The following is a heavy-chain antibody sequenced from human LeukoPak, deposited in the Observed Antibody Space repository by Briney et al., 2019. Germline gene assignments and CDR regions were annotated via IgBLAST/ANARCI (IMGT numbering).Heavy chain of an antibody. CDR3: ARVLAMVREAPFDY. V-gene: IGHV7-4-1*02. CDR2: INTDTGNP. J-gene: IGHJ4*02. CDR1: GYTFTCYG. Sequence: ASVKVSCKASGYTFTCYGMNWVRQAPGQGLEWMGWINTDTGNPTYAQGFTGRFVFSLDTSVSTAYLQISSLKAEDTAVYYCARVLAMVREAPFDYWGQGTLVTVSS. D-gene: IGHD3-10*01.